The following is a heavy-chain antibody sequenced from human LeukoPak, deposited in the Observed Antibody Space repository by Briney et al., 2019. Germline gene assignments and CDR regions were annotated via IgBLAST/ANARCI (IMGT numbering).Heavy chain of an antibody. CDR1: GNSLSGLS. V-gene: IGHV1-24*01. D-gene: IGHD5-24*01. CDR3: ATVDGSLEFDY. J-gene: IGHJ4*02. Sequence: ASVKVSCKLSGNSLSGLSIHWVRQAPGKGLEWMGGLDPENGETVSAQRFQGRVSMTEEIFSETAYMELSSLRPDDTAVYYCATVDGSLEFDYWGQGSLVTVSS. CDR2: LDPENGET.